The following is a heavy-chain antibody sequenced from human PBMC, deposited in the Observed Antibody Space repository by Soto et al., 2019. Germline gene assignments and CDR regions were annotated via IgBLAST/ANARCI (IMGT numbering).Heavy chain of an antibody. CDR3: ARDGLMRTGYSSSRCFDY. V-gene: IGHV3-33*01. CDR1: GFTFSSYG. Sequence: GGSLRLSCAASGFTFSSYGMHWVRQAPGKGLEWVAVIWNDGSNKYYADSVKGRFTISRDNSTNTLYLQMNSLRDEDTAVYYCARDGLMRTGYSSSRCFDYWGQGTLVTVSS. J-gene: IGHJ4*02. D-gene: IGHD6-13*01. CDR2: IWNDGSNK.